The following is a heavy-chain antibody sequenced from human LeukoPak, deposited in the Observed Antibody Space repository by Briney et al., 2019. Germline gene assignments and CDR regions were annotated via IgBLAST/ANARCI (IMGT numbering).Heavy chain of an antibody. CDR1: GGSVSSGSYY. V-gene: IGHV4-61*01. CDR2: IYYSGST. Sequence: SETLSLTCTVSGGSVSSGSYYWSWIRQPPGKGLEWIGYIYYSGSTNYNPSLKSRVTISVDTSKNQFSLKLSSVTAADTAVYYCATEDGNNSNFDYWGQGTLVTVSS. D-gene: IGHD5-24*01. J-gene: IGHJ4*02. CDR3: ATEDGNNSNFDY.